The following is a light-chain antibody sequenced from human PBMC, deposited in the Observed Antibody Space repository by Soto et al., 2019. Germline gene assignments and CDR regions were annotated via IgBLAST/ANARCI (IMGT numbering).Light chain of an antibody. J-gene: IGLJ1*01. Sequence: QSALTQPASVSGSPGQSITISCTGTSSDVGGYNYVSWYQQYPGKAPKLMIYDVSNRPSGVSNRFSGSKSGNTASLTISGLQAEDEADYYCSSYTSSSTPKVFGTGTKVTVL. CDR1: SSDVGGYNY. V-gene: IGLV2-14*01. CDR3: SSYTSSSTPKV. CDR2: DVS.